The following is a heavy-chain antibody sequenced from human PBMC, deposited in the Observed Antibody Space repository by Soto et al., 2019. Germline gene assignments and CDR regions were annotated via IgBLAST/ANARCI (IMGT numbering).Heavy chain of an antibody. J-gene: IGHJ6*02. D-gene: IGHD2-2*01. V-gene: IGHV3-30*18. CDR3: AKGQHCSSTSCYFYHYGMDV. CDR1: GFTFSTCG. CDR2: ISYDGRNK. Sequence: QVQLVESGGGVVQPGRSLRLSCAASGFTFSTCGMHWVRQAPGKGLEWVAVISYDGRNKYYADSVKGRLTISRDNSKNTLYLQMNSLRAEDTAVYYCAKGQHCSSTSCYFYHYGMDVWGQGTTVAVSS.